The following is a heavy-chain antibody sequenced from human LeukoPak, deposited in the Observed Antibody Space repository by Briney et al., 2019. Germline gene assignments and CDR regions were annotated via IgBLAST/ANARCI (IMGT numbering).Heavy chain of an antibody. CDR1: GGSFSGYY. CDR2: INHSGST. CDR3: ARQRGPNYVWGSYRWRRVGYFDY. D-gene: IGHD3-16*02. V-gene: IGHV4-34*01. J-gene: IGHJ4*02. Sequence: SETLSLTCAVYGGSFSGYYWSWIRQPPGKGLEWIGEINHSGSTNYNPSLKSRVTISVDTSKNQFSLKLSSVTAADTAVYYCARQRGPNYVWGSYRWRRVGYFDYWGQGTLVTVSS.